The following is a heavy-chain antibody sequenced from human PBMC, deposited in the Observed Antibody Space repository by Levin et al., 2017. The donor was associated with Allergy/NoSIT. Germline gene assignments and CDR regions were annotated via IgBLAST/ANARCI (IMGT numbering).Heavy chain of an antibody. CDR1: GFTFSSYW. V-gene: IGHV3-7*02. CDR3: ARVVVVPAAMTYYFDY. CDR2: IKQDGSEK. Sequence: PVGSPRLSCEASGFTFSSYWMSWVRQAPGKGLEWVANIKQDGSEKYYVDSVKGRFTISRDNAKNSLYLQMNSLRAEDTAVYYCARVVVVPAAMTYYFDYWGQGTLVTVSS. D-gene: IGHD2-2*01. J-gene: IGHJ4*02.